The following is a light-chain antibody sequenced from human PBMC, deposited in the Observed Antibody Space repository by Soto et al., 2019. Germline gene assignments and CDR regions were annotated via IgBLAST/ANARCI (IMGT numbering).Light chain of an antibody. CDR1: QSVSSY. Sequence: EIGMTQSPAALSLSTGERATLSCRASQSVSSYLAWYQQRPGQGARPLIRRACTRATSIAARFSGSWSATDFTLRISRVDAEDVGVYYCMKGSQWLLWTSCQGTKADVK. V-gene: IGKV3-15*01. CDR2: RAC. J-gene: IGKJ1*01. CDR3: MKGSQWLLWT.